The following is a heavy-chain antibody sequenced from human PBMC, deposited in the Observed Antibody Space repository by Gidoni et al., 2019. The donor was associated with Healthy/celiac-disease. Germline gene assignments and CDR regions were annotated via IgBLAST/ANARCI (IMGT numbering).Heavy chain of an antibody. CDR2: IYYSGST. V-gene: IGHV4-31*03. CDR1: GASISSGGYY. Sequence: QVQLQESGPGLVKPSQTLSLTCTVSGASISSGGYYWRWIRQHPGKGLEWIGYIYYSGSTYYNPSLKSRVTISVDTSKNQFSLKLSSVTAADTAVYYCARALQGANHAFDIWGQGTMVTVSS. CDR3: ARALQGANHAFDI. J-gene: IGHJ3*02. D-gene: IGHD5-12*01.